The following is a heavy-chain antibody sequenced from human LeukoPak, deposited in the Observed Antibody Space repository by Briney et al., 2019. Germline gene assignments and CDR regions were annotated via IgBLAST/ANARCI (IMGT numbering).Heavy chain of an antibody. Sequence: GGSLRLSCAASGFTFSFYWMSWVRQAPGKGLEWVANITQDGSERYYVDSVKGRFTISRDNAKNSLYLLMNSLRAEDTAVYYCARVTGGGGYYHFDYWGQGTLVTVSS. D-gene: IGHD1-26*01. CDR1: GFTFSFYW. J-gene: IGHJ4*02. V-gene: IGHV3-7*01. CDR3: ARVTGGGGYYHFDY. CDR2: ITQDGSER.